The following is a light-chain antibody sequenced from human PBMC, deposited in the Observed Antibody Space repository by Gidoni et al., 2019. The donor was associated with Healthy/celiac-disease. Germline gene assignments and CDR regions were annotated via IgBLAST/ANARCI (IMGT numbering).Light chain of an antibody. V-gene: IGKV1-39*01. Sequence: DIQITQSPSSLSASVGDRVTITCRASQSISSYLNWYQQKPGKAPKLLIYAASSLQSGVPSRFSGSGSGTDFTLTISSLQPEDFATYYCQQSYRTQQKTFGQGTKVEIK. CDR1: QSISSY. CDR3: QQSYRTQQKT. CDR2: AAS. J-gene: IGKJ1*01.